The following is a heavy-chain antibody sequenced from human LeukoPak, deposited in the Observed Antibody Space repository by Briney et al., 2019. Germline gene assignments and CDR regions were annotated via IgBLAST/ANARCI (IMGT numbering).Heavy chain of an antibody. CDR1: GGSFNDYF. D-gene: IGHD3-10*02. CDR3: AIGRISPLVTVVRRKVPEFDS. CDR2: ITHRGST. Sequence: PSETLSLTCAVYGGSFNDYFWTWFRQSPGKRLEWIGEITHRGSTNFHPSLISRATISLDTSKNQFSLTLTSMTAADAAVYYCAIGRISPLVTVVRRKVPEFDSWGQGTLVTVSS. J-gene: IGHJ4*02. V-gene: IGHV4-34*01.